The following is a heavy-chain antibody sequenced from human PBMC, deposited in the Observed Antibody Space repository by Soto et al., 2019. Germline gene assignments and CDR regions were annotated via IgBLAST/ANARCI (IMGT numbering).Heavy chain of an antibody. CDR3: ASAGPPYSGYDWFDY. CDR2: IYYSGST. V-gene: IGHV4-30-4*01. J-gene: IGHJ4*02. CDR1: GGSISSGDYY. D-gene: IGHD5-12*01. Sequence: PSETLSLTCTVSGGSISSGDYYWSWIRQPPGKGLEWIGYIYYSGSTYYNPSLKSRVTISVDTSKNQFSLKLSSVTAADTAVYYCASAGPPYSGYDWFDYWGQGTLVTV.